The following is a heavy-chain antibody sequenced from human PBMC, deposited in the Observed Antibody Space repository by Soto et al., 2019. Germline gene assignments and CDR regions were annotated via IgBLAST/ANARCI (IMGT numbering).Heavy chain of an antibody. CDR2: IIPIFGTA. Sequence: SVKVSCKASGGTFSSYAISWVRQAPGQGLEWMGGIIPIFGTANYAQKFQGRVTITADESTSTAYMELSSLRSEDTAVYYCASFNCSGIYAFYLYYYGMDFLGQVTTVTVSS. J-gene: IGHJ6*02. V-gene: IGHV1-69*13. CDR1: GGTFSSYA. D-gene: IGHD3-10*02. CDR3: ASFNCSGIYAFYLYYYGMDF.